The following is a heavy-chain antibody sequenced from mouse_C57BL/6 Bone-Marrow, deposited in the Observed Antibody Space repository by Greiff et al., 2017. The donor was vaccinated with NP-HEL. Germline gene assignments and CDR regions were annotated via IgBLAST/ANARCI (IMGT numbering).Heavy chain of an antibody. Sequence: EGERQESGKGRERKGASVKMSCKTSGYTFTSYWMHWVKQRPGQGLEWIGAIYPGNSDTSYNHKFKGKAKLTAVTSSSTAYMELSSLTNEDSAVYYCLYDDYAMDDWGKGTSVTVSS. J-gene: IGHJ4*01. CDR2: IYPGNSDT. CDR1: GYTFTSYW. D-gene: IGHD2-12*01. CDR3: LYDDYAMDD. V-gene: IGHV1-5*01.